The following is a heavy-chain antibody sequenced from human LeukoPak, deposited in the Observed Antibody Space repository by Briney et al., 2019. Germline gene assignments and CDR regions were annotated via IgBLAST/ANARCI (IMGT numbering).Heavy chain of an antibody. D-gene: IGHD6-19*01. J-gene: IGHJ4*02. Sequence: SETLSLTCTVSGGSISSHYWSWIRQPPGKGLEWIGYIYYSGSTNYNPSLKSRVTISVDTSKNQFSLKLSSVTAADTAVYYCARGGRSSGWYYFDYWGQGTLVTVSS. V-gene: IGHV4-59*11. CDR1: GGSISSHY. CDR3: ARGGRSSGWYYFDY. CDR2: IYYSGST.